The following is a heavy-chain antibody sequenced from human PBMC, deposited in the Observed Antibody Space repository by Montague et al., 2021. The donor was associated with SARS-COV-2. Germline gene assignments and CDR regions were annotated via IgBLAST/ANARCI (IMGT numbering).Heavy chain of an antibody. D-gene: IGHD3-10*01. CDR2: ISSSGSTL. Sequence: SLRLSCAASGFTFSSYEMNWVRQAPGKGLERVSYISSSGSTLYHADSVRGRFTISRDNARDSVYLQMNSLRAEDTAVYYCVREEDSYGSGTLDYWGQGTLVTVSS. V-gene: IGHV3-48*03. J-gene: IGHJ4*02. CDR1: GFTFSSYE. CDR3: VREEDSYGSGTLDY.